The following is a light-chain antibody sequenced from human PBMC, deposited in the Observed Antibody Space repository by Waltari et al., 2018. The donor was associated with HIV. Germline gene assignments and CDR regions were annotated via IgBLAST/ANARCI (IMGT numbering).Light chain of an antibody. CDR2: AAF. Sequence: DIPLTQSASSVSVSVGVSVTSTCRANQDINNWLAWYQQKPGKAPKLLIYAAFNLQSGVPSRFSGRRSGPDFTLTITSLQPEDFATYYCQQANSFPPTFGGGTKVDI. CDR1: QDINNW. V-gene: IGKV1-12*01. CDR3: QQANSFPPT. J-gene: IGKJ4*01.